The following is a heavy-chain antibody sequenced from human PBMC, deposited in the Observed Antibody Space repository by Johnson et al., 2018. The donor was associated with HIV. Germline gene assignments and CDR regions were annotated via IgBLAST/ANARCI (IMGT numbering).Heavy chain of an antibody. V-gene: IGHV3-30*18. CDR1: GFAFSTYD. J-gene: IGHJ3*02. Sequence: QVQLVESGGGLVQPGGSLRLSCVASGFAFSTYDMHWVRQAPGKGLDWVSVISYDGINKYYADSVKGRFTISRDNSKNTRYLQMNSLRAEDTAVYYCAKSREWRRSTGIAVDIWGQGTLVTVSA. D-gene: IGHD5-12*01. CDR3: AKSREWRRSTGIAVDI. CDR2: ISYDGINK.